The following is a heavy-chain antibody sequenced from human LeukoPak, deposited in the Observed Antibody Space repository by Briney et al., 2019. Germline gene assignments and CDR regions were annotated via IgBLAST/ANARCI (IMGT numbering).Heavy chain of an antibody. CDR1: GGTFSSYA. CDR3: ASDRGYCGGDCPYYYYGMDV. CDR2: IIPIFGTA. Sequence: ASVKVSCKASGGTFSSYAISWVRQAPGQGLEWMGGIIPIFGTANYAQKFQGRVTITADESTSTAYMELSSLRSEDTAVYYCASDRGYCGGDCPYYYYGMDVWGKGTTVTVCS. D-gene: IGHD2-21*02. V-gene: IGHV1-69*13. J-gene: IGHJ6*04.